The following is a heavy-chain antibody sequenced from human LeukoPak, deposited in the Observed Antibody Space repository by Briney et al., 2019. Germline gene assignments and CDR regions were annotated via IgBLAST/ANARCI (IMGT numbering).Heavy chain of an antibody. CDR2: THYTGNT. Sequence: SETLSLTCSVSGDSINSYYWNWIRQPPGKELEWIGYTHYTGNTKSNPSLKSRVTTSVDTSKSQFSLKLSSVTAADTAVYYCARDKAAAGLGTFDYWGQGILVTVSS. CDR1: GDSINSYY. J-gene: IGHJ4*02. D-gene: IGHD6-13*01. CDR3: ARDKAAAGLGTFDY. V-gene: IGHV4-59*08.